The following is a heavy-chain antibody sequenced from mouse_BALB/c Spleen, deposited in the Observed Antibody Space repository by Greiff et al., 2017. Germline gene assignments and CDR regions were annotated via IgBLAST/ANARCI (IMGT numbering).Heavy chain of an antibody. CDR3: TREYGNYYAMDY. V-gene: IGHV1-69*02. Sequence: QVQLQQPGAELVRPGASVKLSCKASGYTFTSYWINWVKQRPGQGLEWIGNIYPSDSYTNYNQKFKDKATLTVDKSSSTAYMQLSSPTSEDSAVYYCTREYGNYYAMDYWGQGTSVTVSS. J-gene: IGHJ4*01. CDR2: IYPSDSYT. D-gene: IGHD2-10*02. CDR1: GYTFTSYW.